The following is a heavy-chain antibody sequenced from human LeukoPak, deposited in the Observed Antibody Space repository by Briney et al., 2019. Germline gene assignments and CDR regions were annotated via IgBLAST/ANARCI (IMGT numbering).Heavy chain of an antibody. Sequence: ESGGSLRLSCAASGLPFSTYAMNWVRQAPGKGLEWVSAVTGSGANSYYADSVKGRFTVSRDNSKNMVYLQMSSLRAEDTALYYCAKSDYGYYFDSWGQGTLVTVSS. CDR1: GLPFSTYA. J-gene: IGHJ4*02. CDR3: AKSDYGYYFDS. CDR2: VTGSGANS. V-gene: IGHV3-23*01. D-gene: IGHD4-17*01.